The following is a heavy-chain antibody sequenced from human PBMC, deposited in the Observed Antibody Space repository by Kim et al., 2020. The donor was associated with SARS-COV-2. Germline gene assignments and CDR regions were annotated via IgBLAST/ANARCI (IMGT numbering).Heavy chain of an antibody. CDR2: FIPMFRTA. V-gene: IGHV1-69*13. D-gene: IGHD1-26*01. J-gene: IGHJ1*01. Sequence: SVKVSCKASKSTFSSNAISWVRQAPGQGLEWMGEFIPMFRTANYAQKFQGRLTITADEFSTTAYMALSSLSSEDTAVYYCARASGCCLVLNYFTPWGQG. CDR3: ARASGCCLVLNYFTP. CDR1: KSTFSSNA.